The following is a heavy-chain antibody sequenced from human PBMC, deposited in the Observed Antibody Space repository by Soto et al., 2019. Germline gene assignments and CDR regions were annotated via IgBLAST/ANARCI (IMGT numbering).Heavy chain of an antibody. CDR1: GYSFTSYW. CDR3: ARTPGPEVAASLEYYYFSGMDV. Sequence: VESLKISCEASGYSFTSYWIGWVRQIPWKGLEWMGIIHPCDSDTKYSPSFQGQVTISVDKSITTAYLQWSSLKASDTAMYYCARTPGPEVAASLEYYYFSGMDVWGQGTTVTVS. D-gene: IGHD2-15*01. V-gene: IGHV5-51*01. J-gene: IGHJ6*02. CDR2: IHPCDSDT.